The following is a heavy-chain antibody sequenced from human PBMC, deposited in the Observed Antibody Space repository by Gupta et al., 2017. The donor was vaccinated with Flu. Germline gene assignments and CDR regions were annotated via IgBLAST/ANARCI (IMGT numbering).Heavy chain of an antibody. CDR1: GASIAGTNYY. Sequence: QLQVQESGPGLVRSSETLSLTCAVSGASIAGTNYYWAWLRQPPGKGLEWIGTIHYGGSTFYNPSLRSRVTISVDPSKNHFSLELSSVTAADTAIYYCARRPLGYGDYSYYYYMDVWGKGATVAVSS. D-gene: IGHD4-17*01. V-gene: IGHV4-39*02. J-gene: IGHJ6*03. CDR2: IHYGGST. CDR3: ARRPLGYGDYSYYYYMDV.